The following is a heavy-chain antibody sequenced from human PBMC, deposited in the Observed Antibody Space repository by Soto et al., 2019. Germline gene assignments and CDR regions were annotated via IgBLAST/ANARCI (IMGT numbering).Heavy chain of an antibody. V-gene: IGHV3-7*01. Sequence: GGSLRLSCAAPSGFSFRGYWMTWVRQAPGKGLEWVANINQDESEKYFLDSVRGRFTISRDNANNSLDLQMNSLRAEDTAIYFCARASLIGLGDYALDYWGRGTLVTVSS. CDR2: INQDESEK. CDR3: ARASLIGLGDYALDY. J-gene: IGHJ4*02. CDR1: GFSFRGYW. D-gene: IGHD4-17*01.